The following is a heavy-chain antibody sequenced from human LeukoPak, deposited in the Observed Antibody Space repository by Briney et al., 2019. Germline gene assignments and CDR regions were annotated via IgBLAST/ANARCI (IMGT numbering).Heavy chain of an antibody. CDR2: IFPSGGEI. Sequence: GGSLRLSCEASGFTFSTFAMIWVRQPPGKGLEWVSSIFPSGGEIHYADSVRGRFTISRDNSKNTLYLQMNSLRAEDTAVYYCAKKGVYAEFDYWGQGTLVTVSS. CDR1: GFTFSTFA. J-gene: IGHJ4*02. CDR3: AKKGVYAEFDY. V-gene: IGHV3-23*01. D-gene: IGHD2-8*01.